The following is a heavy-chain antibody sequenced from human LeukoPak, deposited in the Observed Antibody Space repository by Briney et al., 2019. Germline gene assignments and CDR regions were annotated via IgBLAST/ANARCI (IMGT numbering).Heavy chain of an antibody. CDR3: ARRKPTSGAQYWFDP. J-gene: IGHJ5*02. CDR2: MNPNSGNT. D-gene: IGHD3-10*01. V-gene: IGHV1-8*01. Sequence: ASVKVSCKASGYTFTSFDINWVRQATGQGLEWMGWMNPNSGNTGYAQEFQGRVTMTRDTSISTAYMELSSLTSEDTAVYYCARRKPTSGAQYWFDPWGQGTLVTVSS. CDR1: GYTFTSFD.